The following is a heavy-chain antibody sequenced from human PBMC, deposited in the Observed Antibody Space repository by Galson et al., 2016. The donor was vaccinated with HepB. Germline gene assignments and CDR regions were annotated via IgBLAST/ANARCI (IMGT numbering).Heavy chain of an antibody. CDR3: ARGVFCSGGSCYSMDAFDI. D-gene: IGHD2-15*01. CDR2: IYYSGST. V-gene: IGHV4-31*03. J-gene: IGHJ3*02. Sequence: TLSLTCTVSGGSISSGGYHWNWIRQYPGKGLEWIGYIYYSGSTFYNPSLKSRVSISVDTSKSQFSLRLSSVTAADTAVYYCARGVFCSGGSCYSMDAFDIWGLGTSVTVSS. CDR1: GGSISSGGYH.